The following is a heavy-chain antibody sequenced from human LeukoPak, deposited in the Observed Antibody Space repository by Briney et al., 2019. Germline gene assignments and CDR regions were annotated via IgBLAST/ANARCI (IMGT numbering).Heavy chain of an antibody. V-gene: IGHV4-34*01. CDR2: IDHGGTT. CDR1: SGSFSGYF. J-gene: IGHJ5*02. CDR3: ARLHHIPDYGGWFDP. Sequence: SETLSLTCAVYSGSFSGYFWSWIRQSPGKGLEWIGEIDHGGTTNYNPSLQSRVTISVDPSKNQFSLHLTSVTAADTALYYCARLHHIPDYGGWFDPWGQGTPVVVSS. D-gene: IGHD4/OR15-4a*01.